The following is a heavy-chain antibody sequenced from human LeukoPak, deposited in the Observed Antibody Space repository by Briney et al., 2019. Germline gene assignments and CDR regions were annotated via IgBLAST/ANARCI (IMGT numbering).Heavy chain of an antibody. CDR2: INPNSGGT. CDR1: GYTFTGYY. J-gene: IGHJ5*02. D-gene: IGHD2-15*01. Sequence: ASVKVSCKASGYTFTGYYMHWVRQAPGQGLEWMGWINPNSGGTNYAQKSQGRVTMTRDTSISTAYMELSRLRSDDTAVYYCARASCSGGSCFAIHAEYNWFDPWGQGTLVTVSS. V-gene: IGHV1-2*02. CDR3: ARASCSGGSCFAIHAEYNWFDP.